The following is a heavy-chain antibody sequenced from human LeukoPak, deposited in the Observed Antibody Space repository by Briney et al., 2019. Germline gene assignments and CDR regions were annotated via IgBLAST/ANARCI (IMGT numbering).Heavy chain of an antibody. CDR1: GFTFSSSW. J-gene: IGHJ5*02. CDR2: IKYDGSEK. V-gene: IGHV3-7*01. D-gene: IGHD3-16*01. CDR3: ANQSYGRFDP. Sequence: GGSLRLSCAASGFTFSSSWMSWVRQAPGKGLEWVANIKYDGSEKYTLASVKGRFTISRDNARNSLSLHMHSLRVEDTDFYSFANQSYGRFDPWGQGTLVTVSS.